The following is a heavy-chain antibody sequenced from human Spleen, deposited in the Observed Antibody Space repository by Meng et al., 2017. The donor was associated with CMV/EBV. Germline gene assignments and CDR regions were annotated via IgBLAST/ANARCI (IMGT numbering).Heavy chain of an antibody. Sequence: ASVKVSCKASGYTFTSYGISWVRQAPGQGLEWMGWISAYNGNTNYAQKLQGRVTMTTDTSTSTAYMELRSLRSDDTAVDYCARKYLGYCSSTSCYGSYYGMDVWGQGTTVTVSS. J-gene: IGHJ6*02. CDR1: GYTFTSYG. V-gene: IGHV1-18*01. CDR3: ARKYLGYCSSTSCYGSYYGMDV. CDR2: ISAYNGNT. D-gene: IGHD2-2*01.